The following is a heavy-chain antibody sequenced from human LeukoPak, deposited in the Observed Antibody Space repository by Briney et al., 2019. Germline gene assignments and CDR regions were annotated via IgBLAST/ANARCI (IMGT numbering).Heavy chain of an antibody. CDR2: INPNSGGT. J-gene: IGHJ4*02. CDR3: ATDRVYGDPYFDY. V-gene: IGHV1-2*02. D-gene: IGHD4-17*01. Sequence: ASVKVSCKASVYTFTGYYMHWVRQAPGQGLEWMGWINPNSGGTNYAQKFQGRVTMTRDTSISTAYMELSRLRSDDTAVYYCATDRVYGDPYFDYWGQGTLVTVSS. CDR1: VYTFTGYY.